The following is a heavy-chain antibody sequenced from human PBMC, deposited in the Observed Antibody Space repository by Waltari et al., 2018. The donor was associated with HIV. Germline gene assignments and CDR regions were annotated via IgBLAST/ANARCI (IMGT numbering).Heavy chain of an antibody. CDR3: AKDWANYYYYGMDV. CDR2: ISYDGSNK. Sequence: QVQLVESGGGVVQPGRSLRLSCAASGFTFSSYGIPWVRQAPGKGLEWVAVISYDGSNKYYADSVKGRFTISRDNSKNTLYLQMNSLRAEDTAVYYCAKDWANYYYYGMDVWGQGTTVTVSS. D-gene: IGHD3-16*01. V-gene: IGHV3-30*18. CDR1: GFTFSSYG. J-gene: IGHJ6*02.